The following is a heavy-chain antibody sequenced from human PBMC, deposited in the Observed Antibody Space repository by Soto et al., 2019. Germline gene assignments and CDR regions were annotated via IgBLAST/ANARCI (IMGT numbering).Heavy chain of an antibody. V-gene: IGHV1-69*01. J-gene: IGHJ5*01. Sequence: QVQLVQSGAEVKKPGSSVKVSCKASGGTFSSYAISWVRQAPGQGLEWMGGIIPIFGTANYAQKFQGRVTINADEHTSTAYLELSCLRSEDTAVYYCASESGYSDYDPDNWIDYWGQLNIVTVSS. D-gene: IGHD5-12*01. CDR1: GGTFSSYA. CDR2: IIPIFGTA. CDR3: ASESGYSDYDPDNWIDY.